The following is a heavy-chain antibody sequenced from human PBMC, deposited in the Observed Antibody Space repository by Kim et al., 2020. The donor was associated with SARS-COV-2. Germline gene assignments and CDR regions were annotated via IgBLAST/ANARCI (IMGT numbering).Heavy chain of an antibody. CDR1: GGSISIGYFP. J-gene: IGHJ5*02. Sequence: SETLSLTCAVSGGSISIGYFPWSWIRQPPGKHLEWIGDIDQSGTAHYNPSLRSRVSISLDNSKNHFSLNLNSVTAADTAVYYCSRGMSAVTTGVDWLDPWGQGILVTVSS. CDR3: SRGMSAVTTGVDWLDP. D-gene: IGHD4-17*01. V-gene: IGHV4-30-2*01. CDR2: IDQSGTA.